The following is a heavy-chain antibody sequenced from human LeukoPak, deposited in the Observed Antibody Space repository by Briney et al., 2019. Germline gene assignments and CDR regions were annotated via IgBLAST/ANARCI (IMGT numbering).Heavy chain of an antibody. CDR2: ISYSGDGT. J-gene: IGHJ5*02. CDR1: GFLISCYA. CDR3: AKGDTPDNSYNYFAP. Sequence: GGSLRLSCAASGFLISCYAMSGVRQAPGKGLEWVSSISYSGDGTKYADSVKGRCTISREDSKNKLYLQMNSLRAEDTAVYYCAKGDTPDNSYNYFAPWGQGTLVTVSS. V-gene: IGHV3-23*01. D-gene: IGHD1-1*01.